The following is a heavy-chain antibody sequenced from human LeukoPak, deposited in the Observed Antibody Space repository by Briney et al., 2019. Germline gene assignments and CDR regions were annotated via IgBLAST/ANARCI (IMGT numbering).Heavy chain of an antibody. CDR1: GYTFTSYY. CDR2: INPSGGST. D-gene: IGHD3-10*01. V-gene: IGHV1-46*01. Sequence: ASVKVSCKASGYTFTSYYMHWVRQAPGQGLEWMGIINPSGGSTSYAQKFQGRVTMTRDTSTSTVYMELSSLRSEDTAVYYCARGHWVRGAIYYHYGMDVWGQGTTVTVSS. CDR3: ARGHWVRGAIYYHYGMDV. J-gene: IGHJ6*02.